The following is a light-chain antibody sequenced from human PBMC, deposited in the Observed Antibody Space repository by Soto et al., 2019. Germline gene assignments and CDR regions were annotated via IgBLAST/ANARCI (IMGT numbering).Light chain of an antibody. Sequence: EIVMTQSPATLSVSPGERATLSCRASQSVTSYFAWYQQKPGQAPRLLIYGASTRATGVPARFSGSGSGTDFTLTISSLQSEDFVVYYCQQYKKWPLAFGQGTKVEIK. J-gene: IGKJ1*01. CDR3: QQYKKWPLA. V-gene: IGKV3-15*01. CDR1: QSVTSY. CDR2: GAS.